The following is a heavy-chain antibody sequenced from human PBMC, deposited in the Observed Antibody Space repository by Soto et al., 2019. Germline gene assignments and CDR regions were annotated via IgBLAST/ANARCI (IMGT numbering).Heavy chain of an antibody. J-gene: IGHJ4*02. CDR2: IYYSGST. Sequence: PSETLSLTCTVSGGSISISSYYWCWIRQPPGKGLEWIGSIYYSGSTYYNPSLKSRVTISVDTSKNQFSLKLSSVTAADTAVYYCAREYCSSTSCAHKDYWGQGTQVTVSS. D-gene: IGHD2-2*01. CDR3: AREYCSSTSCAHKDY. V-gene: IGHV4-39*02. CDR1: GGSISISSYY.